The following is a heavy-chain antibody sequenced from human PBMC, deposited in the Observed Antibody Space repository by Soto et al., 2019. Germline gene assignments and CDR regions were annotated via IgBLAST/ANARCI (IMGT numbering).Heavy chain of an antibody. Sequence: PSETLSLTCTVSGGSVSSGSYYWSWIRQPPGKGLEWIGYIYYSGSTNYNPSLKSRVTISVDTSKNQFSLKLSSVTAADTAVYYCAREGGSSSTSFLDPQGVYYGMDVWGQGPTVTVSS. D-gene: IGHD2-2*01. J-gene: IGHJ6*02. CDR3: AREGGSSSTSFLDPQGVYYGMDV. V-gene: IGHV4-61*01. CDR1: GGSVSSGSYY. CDR2: IYYSGST.